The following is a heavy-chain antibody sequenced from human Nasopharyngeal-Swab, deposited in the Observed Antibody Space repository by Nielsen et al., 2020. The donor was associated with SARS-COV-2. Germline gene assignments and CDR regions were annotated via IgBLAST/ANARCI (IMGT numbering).Heavy chain of an antibody. CDR3: AKDGRVDIVATGYYYYYYMDV. CDR2: ISYDGSNK. J-gene: IGHJ6*03. Sequence: GGSLRLSCAASGFTFSSYGMHWVRQAPGKGLEWVAVISYDGSNKYYADSVKGRFTISRDNSENTLYLQMNSLRAEDTAVYYCAKDGRVDIVATGYYYYYYMDVWGKGTTVTVSS. V-gene: IGHV3-30*18. CDR1: GFTFSSYG. D-gene: IGHD5-12*01.